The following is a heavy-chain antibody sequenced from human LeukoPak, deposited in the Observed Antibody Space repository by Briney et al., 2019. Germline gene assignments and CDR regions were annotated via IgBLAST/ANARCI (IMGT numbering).Heavy chain of an antibody. CDR1: GGSISSYY. CDR2: IYYSGST. J-gene: IGHJ4*02. D-gene: IGHD4-11*01. V-gene: IGHV4-59*12. CDR3: ARGGTYRGGADY. Sequence: SETLSLTCTVSGGSISSYYWSWIRQPPGKGLEWIGNIYYSGSTNYNPSLKSRVTMSVDTSKNQFSLKLHSVTAADTAMYYCARGGTYRGGADYWGQGTLVTVSS.